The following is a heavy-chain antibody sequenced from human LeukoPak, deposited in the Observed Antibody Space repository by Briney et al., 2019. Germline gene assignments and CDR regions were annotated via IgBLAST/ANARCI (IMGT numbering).Heavy chain of an antibody. CDR3: ARESPDYYDNQFDY. D-gene: IGHD3-22*01. CDR1: GTSISSGDYY. Sequence: PSQTLSLTCTVSGTSISSGDYYWSWIRQPPGKGLEWIGYAYYSGSTFYNPSLKSRVTTSVDTSKNQFSLKLSSVTAADTAVYYCARESPDYYDNQFDYWGQGTLVTVSS. J-gene: IGHJ4*02. CDR2: AYYSGST. V-gene: IGHV4-30-4*08.